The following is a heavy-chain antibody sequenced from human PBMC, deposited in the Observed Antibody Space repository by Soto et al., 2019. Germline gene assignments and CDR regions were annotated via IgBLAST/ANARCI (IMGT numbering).Heavy chain of an antibody. CDR2: ISGSGGST. CDR1: GFIFSSYA. V-gene: IGHV3-23*01. D-gene: IGHD3-3*01. CDR3: AKGKEGGTIFGVVNPFDY. J-gene: IGHJ4*02. Sequence: GGSLRLSCAASGFIFSSYAMSWVRQAPGKGLEWVSAISGSGGSTYYADSVKGRFTISRDNSKNTLYLQMNSLRAEDTAVYYCAKGKEGGTIFGVVNPFDYWGQGTLVTVSS.